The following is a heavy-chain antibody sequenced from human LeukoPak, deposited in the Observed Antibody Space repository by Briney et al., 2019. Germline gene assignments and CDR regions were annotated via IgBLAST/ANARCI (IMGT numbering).Heavy chain of an antibody. J-gene: IGHJ4*02. CDR2: IYPGDSDT. CDR1: GYSFTSYW. Sequence: GESLKISCKGSGYSFTSYWIGWVRQMPGKGLEWMGIIYPGDSDTRYSPSFQGQVTISADKSIRTAYLQWSSLKASDTAMYYCARHGRGIVAAGTIDYWGQGTLVTVSS. CDR3: ARHGRGIVAAGTIDY. D-gene: IGHD6-13*01. V-gene: IGHV5-51*01.